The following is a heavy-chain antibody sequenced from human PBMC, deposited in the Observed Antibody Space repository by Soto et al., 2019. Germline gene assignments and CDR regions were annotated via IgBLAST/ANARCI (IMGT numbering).Heavy chain of an antibody. CDR3: SRQAYDTIGYRYFYF. V-gene: IGHV5-51*01. Sequence: PGESLKISCQTSGFSFTSHWIAWVRQMPGKGLEWMGIIYPYDSDTRYSPSFQVHVTISADKSIGTAYLQWSSLRASDTAIYFCSRQAYDTIGYRYFYFLGPGTLVTVS. CDR1: GFSFTSHW. J-gene: IGHJ4*02. CDR2: IYPYDSDT. D-gene: IGHD3-22*01.